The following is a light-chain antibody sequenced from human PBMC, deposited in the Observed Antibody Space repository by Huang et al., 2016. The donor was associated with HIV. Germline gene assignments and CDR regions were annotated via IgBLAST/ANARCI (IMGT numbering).Light chain of an antibody. CDR1: QRVSRRY. J-gene: IGKJ2*01. Sequence: EIVLTQSPGTLSLSPGERASLSCRASQRVSRRYFAWYQQRPGQAPRLLIYDTSIRATDIPDRFSGSGSGTDFTLAISRLEPEDFAIYYCQQYGSSPPYTFGQGTKLEIK. CDR3: QQYGSSPPYT. V-gene: IGKV3-20*01. CDR2: DTS.